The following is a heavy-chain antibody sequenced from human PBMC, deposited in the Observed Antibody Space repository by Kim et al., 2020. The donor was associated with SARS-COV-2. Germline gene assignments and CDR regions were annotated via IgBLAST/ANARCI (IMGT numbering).Heavy chain of an antibody. Sequence: SETLSLTCTVSGDSISSYYWSWIRQPPGKGLEWIGYIHYSGSTKFNPSLKSRVTISVDTSKNQFSLKLTSVTAADTAVYYCARAVQAAPYYYYYGMDVWGQGTTVTVSS. CDR2: IHYSGST. J-gene: IGHJ6*02. CDR3: ARAVQAAPYYYYYGMDV. D-gene: IGHD4-17*01. CDR1: GDSISSYY. V-gene: IGHV4-59*01.